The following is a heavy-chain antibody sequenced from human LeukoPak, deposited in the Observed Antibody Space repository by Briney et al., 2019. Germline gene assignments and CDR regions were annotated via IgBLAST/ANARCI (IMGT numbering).Heavy chain of an antibody. J-gene: IGHJ4*02. D-gene: IGHD6-19*01. V-gene: IGHV1-3*01. CDR1: GYTFTIYA. Sequence: GASVKVSCKASGYTFTIYAMHWVRQAPGQRLEWMGWINAGNGNTKYSQKFQGRVTITRDTSASTAYMELSSLRSEDTAVYYCALWYSSGWYVFDYWGQGTLVTVSS. CDR3: ALWYSSGWYVFDY. CDR2: INAGNGNT.